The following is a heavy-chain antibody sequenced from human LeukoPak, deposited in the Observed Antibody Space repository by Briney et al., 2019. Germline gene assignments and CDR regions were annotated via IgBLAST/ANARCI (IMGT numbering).Heavy chain of an antibody. Sequence: LSCAAXGFTFSSYGMHWVRQAPGKGLEGVAVISYDGSNKYYADSVKGRFTISRDNSKNTLYLQMNSLRAEDTAVYYCAKHRGYSYGSLGMDVWGQGTTVTVSS. CDR1: GFTFSSYG. D-gene: IGHD5-18*01. CDR3: AKHRGYSYGSLGMDV. CDR2: ISYDGSNK. V-gene: IGHV3-30*18. J-gene: IGHJ6*02.